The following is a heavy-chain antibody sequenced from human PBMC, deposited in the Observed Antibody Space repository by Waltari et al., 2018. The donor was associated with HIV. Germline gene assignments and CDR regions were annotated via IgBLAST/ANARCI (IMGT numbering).Heavy chain of an antibody. Sequence: QVQLVQSGAEVKKPGASVKVSCTASGYTFTNYGITWVRQAPGQGLEWMGWISAYNGNTNYAHKFQGRVTMTTDTSTTTAYMELRSLRSDDTAVYYCARDVGTRYSSGYYPGDYWGQGTLVSVSS. V-gene: IGHV1-18*01. CDR2: ISAYNGNT. CDR3: ARDVGTRYSSGYYPGDY. J-gene: IGHJ4*02. D-gene: IGHD3-22*01. CDR1: GYTFTNYG.